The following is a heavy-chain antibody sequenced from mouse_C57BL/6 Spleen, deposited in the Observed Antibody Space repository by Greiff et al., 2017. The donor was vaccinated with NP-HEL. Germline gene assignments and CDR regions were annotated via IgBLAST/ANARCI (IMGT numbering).Heavy chain of an antibody. CDR3: ARRYGNYWCFDV. Sequence: VQRVESGPELVKPGASVKISCKASGYAFSSSWMNWVKQRPGKGLEWIGRIYPGDGDTNYNGKVKGKATLTADKSSSTAYMQLSSLTSEDSAVYFCARRYGNYWCFDVWGTGTTVTVSS. CDR2: IYPGDGDT. CDR1: GYAFSSSW. D-gene: IGHD2-1*01. V-gene: IGHV1-82*01. J-gene: IGHJ1*03.